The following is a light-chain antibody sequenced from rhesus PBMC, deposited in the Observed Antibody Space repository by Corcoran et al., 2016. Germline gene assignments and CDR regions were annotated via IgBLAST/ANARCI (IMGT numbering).Light chain of an antibody. CDR1: ENVNNY. CDR2: KAS. J-gene: IGKJ1*01. Sequence: DIQMTQSPSSLSASVGDRVTITCRASENVNNYLNWYQQKPGKAPKVLIYKASTLQSGVPSRFSGSGTGTDYTLNISGLQPEDFAIYYCQQGYNTPRTFGQGTKVEVK. CDR3: QQGYNTPRT. V-gene: IGKV1-74*01.